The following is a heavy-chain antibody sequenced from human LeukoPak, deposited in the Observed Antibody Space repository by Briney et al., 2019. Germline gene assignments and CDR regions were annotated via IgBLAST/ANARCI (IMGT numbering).Heavy chain of an antibody. CDR2: IIPILGIA. CDR3: AGEGSGGRYYYYMDV. V-gene: IGHV1-69*04. CDR1: GGTFSSYT. J-gene: IGHJ6*03. D-gene: IGHD3-16*01. Sequence: SVKISCKASGGTFSSYTISWVRHAPGQRLEWMGRIIPILGIANYAQEFQGRGTITAAKSTSPGYRELGSLRSGDTAVYYFAGEGSGGRYYYYMDVWGKGTTVTVSS.